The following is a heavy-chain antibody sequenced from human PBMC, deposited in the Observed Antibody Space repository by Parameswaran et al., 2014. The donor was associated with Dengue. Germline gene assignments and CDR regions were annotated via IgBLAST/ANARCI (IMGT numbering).Heavy chain of an antibody. CDR3: ARGGVPPDSSGYYRPVGGYYYFYGIDV. V-gene: IGHV1-18*01. J-gene: IGHJ6*02. Sequence: WVRQAPGQGLEWMGWISVYSGNTNYAQKLQGRDTMTTDTSTSTAYMELRSLRSDDTAVYYCARGGVPPDSSGYYRPVGGYYYFYGIDVWGQGTTVTVSS. D-gene: IGHD3-22*01. CDR2: ISVYSGNT.